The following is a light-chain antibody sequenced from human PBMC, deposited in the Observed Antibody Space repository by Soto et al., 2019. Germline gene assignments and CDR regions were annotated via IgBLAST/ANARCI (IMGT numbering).Light chain of an antibody. Sequence: DIVMTQSPDSLAGSLGERATINCKSSQSILYSSNNKNYLAWYQQKPGQPPKLLIYWASTRESGVPDRCSGSGSGTDFTLTISSLQAEDVAVYYCQQYYTIPHTFGQGNKLEIK. CDR1: QSILYSSNNKNY. CDR2: WAS. CDR3: QQYYTIPHT. J-gene: IGKJ2*01. V-gene: IGKV4-1*01.